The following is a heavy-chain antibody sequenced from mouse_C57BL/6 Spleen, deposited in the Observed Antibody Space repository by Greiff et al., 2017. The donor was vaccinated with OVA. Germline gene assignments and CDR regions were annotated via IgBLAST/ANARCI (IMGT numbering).Heavy chain of an antibody. Sequence: VHHPPPAPGPVQPSQSLSITCTVSGFSLTSYGVHWVRQSPGKGLEWLGVIWRGGSTDYNAAFMSRLSITKDNSKSQVFFKMNSLQADDTAIYYCAKEGITTVVATDYWGQGTTLTVSS. V-gene: IGHV2-5*01. CDR2: IWRGGST. CDR3: AKEGITTVVATDY. CDR1: GFSLTSYG. J-gene: IGHJ2*01. D-gene: IGHD1-1*01.